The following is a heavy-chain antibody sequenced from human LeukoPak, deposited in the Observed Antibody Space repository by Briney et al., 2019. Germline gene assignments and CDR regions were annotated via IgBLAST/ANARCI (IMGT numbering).Heavy chain of an antibody. V-gene: IGHV3-23*01. CDR3: AKESSGGWYFDY. Sequence: GGSLRLSCAASGFTFSSYAMSWVRQAPGKGLEWVSAISGSGGSTYYADSVKGRFTVSRDNSKNSLYLQMNSLRAEDTAVYYCAKESSGGWYFDYWGQGTLVTVSS. J-gene: IGHJ4*02. CDR1: GFTFSSYA. D-gene: IGHD6-19*01. CDR2: ISGSGGST.